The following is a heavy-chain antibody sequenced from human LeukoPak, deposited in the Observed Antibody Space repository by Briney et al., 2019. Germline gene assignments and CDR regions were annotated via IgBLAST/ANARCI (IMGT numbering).Heavy chain of an antibody. Sequence: PGGSLRLSCAASGFTFSNYYMHWVRQAPGKGLEYLSAISPNGDSTYYADSVKGRFTVSRDNSKNTLYLQLGSLRAEDVAVYYCARGYYYGSAKYYFDYWGKGTTVTISS. D-gene: IGHD3-10*01. CDR1: GFTFSNYY. CDR2: ISPNGDST. CDR3: ARGYYYGSAKYYFDY. J-gene: IGHJ4*03. V-gene: IGHV3-64*02.